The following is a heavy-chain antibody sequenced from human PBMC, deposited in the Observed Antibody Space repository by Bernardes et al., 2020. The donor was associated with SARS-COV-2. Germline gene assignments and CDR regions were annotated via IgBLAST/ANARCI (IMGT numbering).Heavy chain of an antibody. CDR2: INSDGSST. V-gene: IGHV3-74*01. CDR1: GFTFSSYW. D-gene: IGHD6-13*01. J-gene: IGHJ6*02. Sequence: SLRLSCAASGFTFSSYWMHWVRQAPGKGLVWVSRINSDGSSTSYADSVKGRFTISRDNAKNTLYLQMNSLRAEDTAVYYCAREGGNSSSWSFLRYYYYYGMDVWGQGTTVTVSS. CDR3: AREGGNSSSWSFLRYYYYYGMDV.